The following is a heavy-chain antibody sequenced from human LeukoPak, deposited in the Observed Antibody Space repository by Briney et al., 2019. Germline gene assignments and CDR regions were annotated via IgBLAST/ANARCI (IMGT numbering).Heavy chain of an antibody. Sequence: GGSLRLSCAASGFTFSSFGMHWVRQAPGKGLSWVAFIRYDGSNKYYADSVKGRFTISRDNSKTTLYLQMNSLRAEDTAVYYCVIAQKPPYDILTGYFPLPPYWGQGTLVTVSS. CDR1: GFTFSSFG. V-gene: IGHV3-30*02. J-gene: IGHJ4*02. CDR3: VIAQKPPYDILTGYFPLPPY. D-gene: IGHD3-9*01. CDR2: IRYDGSNK.